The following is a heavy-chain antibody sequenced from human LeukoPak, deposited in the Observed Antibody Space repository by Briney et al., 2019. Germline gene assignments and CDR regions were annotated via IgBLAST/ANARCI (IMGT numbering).Heavy chain of an antibody. CDR3: ARVVIQLWNYYYYYYMDV. Sequence: PSETLSLTCTVSGGSISSYYWSWIRQPPGKGLEWIGYIYYSGSTNYNPSLKSRVTISVDTSKNQFSLKLSSVTAADTAVYYCARVVIQLWNYYYYYYMDVWGKGTTVTISS. J-gene: IGHJ6*03. CDR1: GGSISSYY. CDR2: IYYSGST. V-gene: IGHV4-59*01. D-gene: IGHD5-18*01.